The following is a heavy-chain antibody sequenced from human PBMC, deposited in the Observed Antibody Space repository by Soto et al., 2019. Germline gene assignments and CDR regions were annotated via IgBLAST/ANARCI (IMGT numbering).Heavy chain of an antibody. CDR2: IIPVFGTT. V-gene: IGHV1-69*13. J-gene: IGHJ4*02. Sequence: ASVKVSCKDSGGLFSSFAISWVRQAPGQGLEWVGGIIPVFGTTNYAQKFQGRVTITADESTNTAYMELSSLTSDDTAMYYCARGGGPYVWFNEFWGQGTQVTAPQ. CDR3: ARGGGPYVWFNEF. D-gene: IGHD3-16*01. CDR1: GGLFSSFA.